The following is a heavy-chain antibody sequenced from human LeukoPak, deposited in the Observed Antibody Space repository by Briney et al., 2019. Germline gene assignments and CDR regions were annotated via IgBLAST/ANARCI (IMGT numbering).Heavy chain of an antibody. CDR1: GFTFSNAW. V-gene: IGHV3-15*07. CDR2: IKSKTDGGTT. J-gene: IGHJ4*02. Sequence: GGSLRLSCAASGFTFSNAWMNWVRQAPGKGLEWVGRIKSKTDGGTTDYAAPVKGRFTISRDDSRNTLYLQMNSLKTEDTAVYYCSTTYYYDSSEGYWGQGTLVTVSS. CDR3: STTYYYDSSEGY. D-gene: IGHD3-22*01.